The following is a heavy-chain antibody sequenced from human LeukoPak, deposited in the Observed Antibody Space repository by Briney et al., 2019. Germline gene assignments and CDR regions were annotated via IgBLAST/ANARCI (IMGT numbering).Heavy chain of an antibody. CDR1: GFTFDDYA. Sequence: GRSLRLSCAASGFTFDDYAMHWVRQAPGKGLAWVSGISWNSGSIDYADSVKGRFTISRDNAKNSLYLQMNSLRAEDTALYYCAKDSFYSSGWLFDYWGQGTLVTVSS. CDR2: ISWNSGSI. CDR3: AKDSFYSSGWLFDY. V-gene: IGHV3-9*01. J-gene: IGHJ4*02. D-gene: IGHD6-19*01.